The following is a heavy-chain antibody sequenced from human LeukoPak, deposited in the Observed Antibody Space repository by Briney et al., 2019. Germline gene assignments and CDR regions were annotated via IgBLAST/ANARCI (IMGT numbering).Heavy chain of an antibody. CDR1: GYTFSDVS. CDR3: VRLRRNNDRSGYYYYYDY. CDR2: ISVRSNYR. D-gene: IGHD3-22*01. Sequence: GGSLRLSCAASGYTFSDVSVNWVRQAPGKGLEWVSSISVRSNYRYYADSVRGRFTISRDDARDSLFLQMNSLRAEDTAVYFCVRLRRNNDRSGYYYYYDYRGQGTLVTVSS. V-gene: IGHV3-21*01. J-gene: IGHJ4*02.